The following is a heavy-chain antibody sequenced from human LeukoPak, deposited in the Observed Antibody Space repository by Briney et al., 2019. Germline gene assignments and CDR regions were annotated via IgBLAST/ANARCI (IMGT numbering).Heavy chain of an antibody. Sequence: PSETLSLTCTVSGGSISSGGYYWSWIRQHPGKGLEWIGYIYYSGSTYYNPPLKSRVTISVDTSKNQFSLKLSSVTAADTAVYYCARPYKTPDYGDQSDYWGQGTLVTVSS. CDR1: GGSISSGGYY. J-gene: IGHJ4*02. CDR3: ARPYKTPDYGDQSDY. CDR2: IYYSGST. D-gene: IGHD4-17*01. V-gene: IGHV4-31*03.